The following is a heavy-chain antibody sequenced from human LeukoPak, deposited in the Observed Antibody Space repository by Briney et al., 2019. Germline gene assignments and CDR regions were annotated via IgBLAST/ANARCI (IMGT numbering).Heavy chain of an antibody. CDR1: GASIRHYY. D-gene: IGHD6-13*01. V-gene: IGHV4-4*07. CDR2: IVPSGST. Sequence: KPSETLSLTCNVSGASIRHYYWSWIRQPAGKGLEWIGRIVPSGSTDYNPPLKSRVTMSVDTSKSQFSLKLNSVTTADTAVYYCAKEGAAPGPDFDYWGQGTLVIVSS. CDR3: AKEGAAPGPDFDY. J-gene: IGHJ4*02.